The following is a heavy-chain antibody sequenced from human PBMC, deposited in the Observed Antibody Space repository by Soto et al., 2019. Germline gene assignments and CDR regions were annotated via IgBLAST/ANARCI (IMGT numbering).Heavy chain of an antibody. CDR1: GGSISSYY. Sequence: SETLSLTCTVSGGSISSYYWSWIRQPPGKGLEWIGYIYYSDSTNYNPSLKSRVIISIDTSKSEVSLKLTSVTAADTAVYYCARLGGYYQSLDSWGQGTVVTVSS. D-gene: IGHD3-22*01. J-gene: IGHJ4*02. CDR2: IYYSDST. V-gene: IGHV4-59*08. CDR3: ARLGGYYQSLDS.